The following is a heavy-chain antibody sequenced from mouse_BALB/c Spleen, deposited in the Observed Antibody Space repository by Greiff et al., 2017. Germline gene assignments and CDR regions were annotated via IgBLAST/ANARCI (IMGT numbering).Heavy chain of an antibody. J-gene: IGHJ2*01. Sequence: EVKLMESGGGLVKLGGSLKLSCAASGFTFSSYYMSWVRQTPEKRLELVAAINSNGGSTYYPDTVKGRFTISRDNAKNTLYLQMSSLKSEDTALYYCARQNWGRYFDYWGQGTTLTVAS. CDR3: ARQNWGRYFDY. V-gene: IGHV5-6-2*01. D-gene: IGHD4-1*01. CDR1: GFTFSSYY. CDR2: INSNGGST.